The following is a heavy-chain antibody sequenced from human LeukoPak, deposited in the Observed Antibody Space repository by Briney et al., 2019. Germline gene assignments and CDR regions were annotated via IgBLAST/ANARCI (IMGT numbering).Heavy chain of an antibody. CDR1: GYSFSNYW. J-gene: IGHJ4*02. CDR2: IYPGDSDT. CDR3: ARREIGSGWYKVDY. D-gene: IGHD6-19*01. Sequence: GESLKVCCKGSGYSFSNYWIAWVRQLPGKGVEWMGIIYPGDSDTRYSPSFQGQVTISADKSISTAYLQWSSLKASDTAMYYCARREIGSGWYKVDYWGQGTLVTVSS. V-gene: IGHV5-51*01.